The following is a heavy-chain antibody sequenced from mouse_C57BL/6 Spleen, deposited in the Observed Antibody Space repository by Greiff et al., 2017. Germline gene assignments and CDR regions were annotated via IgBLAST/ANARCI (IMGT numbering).Heavy chain of an antibody. CDR1: GFNFTDYY. D-gene: IGHD1-1*01. CDR2: IDPESGDT. J-gene: IGHJ1*03. V-gene: IGHV14-1*01. Sequence: VQLQQSGAELVRPGASVKLSCTASGFNFTDYYMHWVKQRPEQGLEWIGRIDPESGDTDYAQKFQGKATMTAETSSSTAYMQLSSLTSEDAAVYYCTRTGCDGRGFEGWGKGTTVTVSA. CDR3: TRTGCDGRGFEG.